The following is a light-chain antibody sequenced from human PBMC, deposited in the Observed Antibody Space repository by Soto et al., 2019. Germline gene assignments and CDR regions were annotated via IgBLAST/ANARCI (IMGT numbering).Light chain of an antibody. Sequence: QSALTQPASVSGSPGQSITISCTGTSSDVGGYNYVSWYQQHPGKAPKLMIYDVSNRPSGVSNRFSGSKSGNTASLTISGLPAEDEDDYCCSSYTSSSTLVFGGGTQLTVL. V-gene: IGLV2-14*01. J-gene: IGLJ2*01. CDR3: SSYTSSSTLV. CDR2: DVS. CDR1: SSDVGGYNY.